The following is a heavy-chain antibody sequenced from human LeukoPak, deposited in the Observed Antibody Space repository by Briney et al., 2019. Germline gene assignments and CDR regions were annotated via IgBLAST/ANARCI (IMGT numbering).Heavy chain of an antibody. Sequence: VQLVESGGFLVQPGGTLRLSCAASGFTFSGYGMSWVRQSPGKGLECVSYISSSGSTIYYADSVKGRFTISRDNAKNSLYLQMNSLRAEDTAVYYCAELGITMIGGVWGKGTTVTISS. CDR3: AELGITMIGGV. CDR1: GFTFSGYG. J-gene: IGHJ6*04. CDR2: ISSSGSTI. D-gene: IGHD3-10*02. V-gene: IGHV3-48*03.